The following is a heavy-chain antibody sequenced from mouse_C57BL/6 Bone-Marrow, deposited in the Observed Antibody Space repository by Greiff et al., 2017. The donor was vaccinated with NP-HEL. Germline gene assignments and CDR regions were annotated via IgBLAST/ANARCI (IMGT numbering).Heavy chain of an antibody. Sequence: EVHLVESGGGLVQPGESLKLSCESNEYEFPSHDMSWVRKTPEKRLELVAAINSDGGSTYYPDTMERRFIISRDNTKKTLYLQMSSLRSEDTALYYCARQRGYGSLNWYFDVWGTGTTVTVSS. CDR3: ARQRGYGSLNWYFDV. V-gene: IGHV5-2*01. D-gene: IGHD1-1*01. CDR1: EYEFPSHD. CDR2: INSDGGST. J-gene: IGHJ1*03.